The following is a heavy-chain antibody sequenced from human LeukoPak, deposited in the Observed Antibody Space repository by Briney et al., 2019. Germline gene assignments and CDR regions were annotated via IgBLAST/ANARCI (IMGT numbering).Heavy chain of an antibody. D-gene: IGHD6-19*01. CDR1: GYTFTGYY. CDR2: INPNSGGT. Sequence: ASVKVSCKASGYTFTGYYMHWVRQAPGQGPEWMGWINPNSGGTNYAQKFQGRVTMTRDTSISTAYMELSRLRSDDTAVYYCARDREWLVLWVALGYWGQGTLVTVSS. V-gene: IGHV1-2*02. J-gene: IGHJ4*02. CDR3: ARDREWLVLWVALGY.